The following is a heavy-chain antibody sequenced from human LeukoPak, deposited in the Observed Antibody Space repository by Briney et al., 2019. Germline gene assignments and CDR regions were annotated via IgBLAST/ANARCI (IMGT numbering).Heavy chain of an antibody. Sequence: GRSLRLSCAASGFTFSSYSMTWVRQAPGKGLEWVSYISSSSTIYYADSVKGRFTISRDNAKNSLYLQMNSLRDEDTAVYYCARGEGGFRIWGQGTMVTVSS. J-gene: IGHJ3*02. CDR2: ISSSSTI. V-gene: IGHV3-48*02. D-gene: IGHD1-26*01. CDR3: ARGEGGFRI. CDR1: GFTFSSYS.